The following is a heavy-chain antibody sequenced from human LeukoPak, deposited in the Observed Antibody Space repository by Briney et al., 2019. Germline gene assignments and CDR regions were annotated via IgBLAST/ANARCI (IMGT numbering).Heavy chain of an antibody. Sequence: GGSLRLSCAASGFTFNTYAMNWVRQAPGKGLEWVSDISGTGVGTYYADPVKGRFTISRDNSRNTLYLQMSSLRAKDTAVYYCARSGWSYNWFDPWGQGTLVTVSS. CDR1: GFTFNTYA. D-gene: IGHD6-19*01. J-gene: IGHJ5*02. V-gene: IGHV3-23*01. CDR2: ISGTGVGT. CDR3: ARSGWSYNWFDP.